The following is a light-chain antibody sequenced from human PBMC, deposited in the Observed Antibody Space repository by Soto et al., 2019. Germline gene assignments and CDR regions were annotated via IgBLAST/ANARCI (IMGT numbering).Light chain of an antibody. CDR3: QQSYSTPFT. J-gene: IGKJ3*01. CDR1: QSISSY. Sequence: DIQMTQSPSSLYASVGDRVTITCRASQSISSYLNWYQQKPGKAPKLLIYAASSLQSGVPSRFSGSGSGTDFTLTISSLQPEDFAIYYCQQSYSTPFTFGPGTKVDIK. CDR2: AAS. V-gene: IGKV1-39*01.